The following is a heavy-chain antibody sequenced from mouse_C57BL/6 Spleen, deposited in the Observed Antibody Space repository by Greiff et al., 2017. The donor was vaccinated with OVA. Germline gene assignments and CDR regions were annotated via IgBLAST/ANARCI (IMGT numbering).Heavy chain of an antibody. CDR3: SRRGSFPLDY. CDR2: ISGGGGNT. V-gene: IGHV5-9*01. Sequence: EVKLVESGGGLVKPGGSLKLSCAASGFSFSSYSMSWVRQTPEKRLEWVAAISGGGGNTYYPDSVKARFTISRDNAKNTLYLQLSSLRSEDTALYFCSRRGSFPLDYWGQGTSVTVSS. J-gene: IGHJ4*01. D-gene: IGHD1-1*01. CDR1: GFSFSSYS.